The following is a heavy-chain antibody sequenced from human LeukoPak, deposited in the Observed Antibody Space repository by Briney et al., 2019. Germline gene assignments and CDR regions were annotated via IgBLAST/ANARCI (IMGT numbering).Heavy chain of an antibody. Sequence: ASVKVSCKTSGYNFTTHGISWVRQAPGQGLEWMGWISTYNRNSYYIQRLQGRVTMTTDTSTNTAYLELRSLTSDDTAVYYCARDNYAFWGQGTLVTVSS. J-gene: IGHJ4*02. CDR1: GYNFTTHG. CDR3: ARDNYAF. V-gene: IGHV1-18*01. D-gene: IGHD3-16*01. CDR2: ISTYNRNS.